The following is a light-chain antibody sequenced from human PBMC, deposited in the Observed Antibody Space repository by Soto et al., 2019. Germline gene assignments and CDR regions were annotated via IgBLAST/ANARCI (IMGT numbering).Light chain of an antibody. CDR3: SAWEDSLNGPV. CDR1: SSNIGSHS. Sequence: QAVVTQPPSASGTPGQRVTISCSGSSSNIGSHSVNWYQHLPGSAPKVLMYSNNQRPSGVPDRFSGSKSGTSASLAISGLQSEDEADYYCSAWEDSLNGPVFGGGTKVTVL. CDR2: SNN. V-gene: IGLV1-44*01. J-gene: IGLJ3*02.